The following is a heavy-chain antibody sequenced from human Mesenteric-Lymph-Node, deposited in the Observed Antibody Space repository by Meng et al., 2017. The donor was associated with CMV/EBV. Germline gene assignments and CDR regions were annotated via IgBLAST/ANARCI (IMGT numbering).Heavy chain of an antibody. J-gene: IGHJ4*02. Sequence: GGSLRLSCAASGFTFDDYAMHWVRQAPGKGLEWVSGISWNSGSIGYADSVKGRFTISRDNAKNSLYLQMNSVRAEDTAVYYCAKETMDYYDTSGLHYWGQGTLVTVSS. CDR3: AKETMDYYDTSGLHY. CDR1: GFTFDDYA. CDR2: ISWNSGSI. V-gene: IGHV3-9*01. D-gene: IGHD3-22*01.